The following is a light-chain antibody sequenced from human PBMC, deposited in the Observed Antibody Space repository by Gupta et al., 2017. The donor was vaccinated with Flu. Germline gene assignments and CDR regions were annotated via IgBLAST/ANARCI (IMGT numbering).Light chain of an antibody. Sequence: VTISCTGSSSNIGSNYVYCYRRLPDTAPNLLLSRIDKRHSGAPARFSGSKSGTSAALAISGLRAEEEADYYCKAWDDGLSGYVVFGGGTKLTVL. CDR3: KAWDDGLSGYVV. V-gene: IGLV1-47*01. CDR1: SSNIGSNY. CDR2: RID. J-gene: IGLJ2*01.